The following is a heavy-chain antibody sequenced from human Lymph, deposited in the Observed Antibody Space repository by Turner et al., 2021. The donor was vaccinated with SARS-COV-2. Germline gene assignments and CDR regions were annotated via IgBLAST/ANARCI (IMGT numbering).Heavy chain of an antibody. Sequence: QVQLVQSGAEVKKPGASVKVSCTVSGYPLTELSIHWVRQAPGKGLEWMGGFDPEDGETIYAQKFQGRVTMTEDTSTDTAYMELSSLRSEDTAVYYCATLKSNWKILTGRYYFDFWGQGTLVTVSS. CDR1: GYPLTELS. CDR2: FDPEDGET. D-gene: IGHD1-1*01. CDR3: ATLKSNWKILTGRYYFDF. V-gene: IGHV1-24*01. J-gene: IGHJ4*02.